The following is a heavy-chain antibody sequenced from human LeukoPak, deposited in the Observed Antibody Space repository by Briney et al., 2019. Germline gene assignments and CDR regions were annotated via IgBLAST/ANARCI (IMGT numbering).Heavy chain of an antibody. CDR2: IRSKAYGGTT. D-gene: IGHD4-17*01. CDR3: TRCYGDYEDYYYMDV. Sequence: PGGSLRLSCTASGLTFGDYAMSWVRQAPGKGLEWVGFIRSKAYGGTTEYAASVKGRFTISRDDSKSIAYLQMNSLKTEDTAVYYCTRCYGDYEDYYYMDVWGKGTTVTVSS. CDR1: GLTFGDYA. V-gene: IGHV3-49*04. J-gene: IGHJ6*03.